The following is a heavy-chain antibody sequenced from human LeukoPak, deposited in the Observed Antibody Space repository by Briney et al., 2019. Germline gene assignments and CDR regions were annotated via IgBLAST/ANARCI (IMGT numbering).Heavy chain of an antibody. D-gene: IGHD6-13*01. CDR3: ARWGDSSSWYLNDY. V-gene: IGHV3-66*01. CDR2: IYSAGST. J-gene: IGHJ4*02. CDR1: GFAVSANY. Sequence: GGSLRLSCAASGFAVSANYMSWVRQAPGKGLEWVSIIYSAGSTYYADSAKGRFTISRDNAKNSLYLQMNSLRAEDTAVYYCARWGDSSSWYLNDYWGQGTLVTVSS.